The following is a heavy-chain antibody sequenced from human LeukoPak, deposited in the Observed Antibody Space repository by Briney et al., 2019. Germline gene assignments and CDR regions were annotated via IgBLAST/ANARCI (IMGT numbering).Heavy chain of an antibody. CDR3: AGGFGEFKEWFDP. Sequence: SETLSLTCTVSGGSISSGSYYWSWIRQPAGKGLEWIGRIYTSGSTNYNPSLKSRVTISVDTSKNQFSLKLSSVTAADTAVYYCAGGFGEFKEWFDPWGQGTLVTVSS. V-gene: IGHV4-61*02. CDR1: GGSISSGSYY. CDR2: IYTSGST. J-gene: IGHJ5*02. D-gene: IGHD3-10*01.